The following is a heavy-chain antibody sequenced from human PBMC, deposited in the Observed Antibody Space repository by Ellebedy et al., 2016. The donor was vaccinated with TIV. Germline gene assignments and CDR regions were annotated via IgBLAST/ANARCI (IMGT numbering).Heavy chain of an antibody. CDR1: GFSFRSYW. J-gene: IGHJ5*02. V-gene: IGHV3-7*01. CDR2: IYQDGSDQ. CDR3: ARRGSYGDYAVQINNWFDR. D-gene: IGHD3-16*01. Sequence: PGGSLRLSCAASGFSFRSYWMSWVRQAPGKGLEWVANIYQDGSDQNYVDSVKGRFTISRDNANNLLFLQMNSLRAEDTAVYYCARRGSYGDYAVQINNWFDRWGQGTLVTVYS.